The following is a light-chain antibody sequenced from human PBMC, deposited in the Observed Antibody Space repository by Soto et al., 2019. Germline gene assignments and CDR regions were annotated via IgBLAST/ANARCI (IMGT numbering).Light chain of an antibody. CDR3: QKYGSSFT. CDR2: AAS. Sequence: EIVLTQSPGTLSLSPGERATLSCRASQSVSSNYLAWYQHKPGQVPRLLIYAASSRATGIPDRFSGSGSGTDFTLTISRLEPEDFALYYCQKYGSSFTFGPGTKVDIK. J-gene: IGKJ3*01. CDR1: QSVSSNY. V-gene: IGKV3-20*01.